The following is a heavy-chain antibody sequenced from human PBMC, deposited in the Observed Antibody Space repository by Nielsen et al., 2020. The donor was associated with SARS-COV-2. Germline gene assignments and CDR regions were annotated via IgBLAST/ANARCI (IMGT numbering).Heavy chain of an antibody. D-gene: IGHD2-2*01. J-gene: IGHJ6*02. CDR1: GGSISSGSYY. CDR3: ARDQVTNGMDV. CDR2: IYTSGST. V-gene: IGHV4-61*02. Sequence: SETLSLTCTVSGGSISSGSYYWSWIRQPAGKGLEWIGRIYTSGSTNYNPSLKSRVTISVDTSKNQSSLKLSSVTAADTAVYYCARDQVTNGMDVWGQGTTVTVSS.